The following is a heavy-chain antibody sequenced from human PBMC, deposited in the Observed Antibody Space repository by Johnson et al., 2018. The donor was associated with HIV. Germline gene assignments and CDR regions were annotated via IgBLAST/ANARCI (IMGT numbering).Heavy chain of an antibody. CDR2: ISWNSGSI. Sequence: EVQLVESGGGLVQPGRSLRLSCAASGFTFDDYAMHWVRQAPWKGLEWVSGISWNSGSIGYADSVKGRFTISRDNAKNSLYLQMNSLRVEDTAVYYCARMAAHVSDFWGQGTMVTVSS. CDR3: ARMAAHVSDF. D-gene: IGHD5-24*01. J-gene: IGHJ3*01. V-gene: IGHV3-9*01. CDR1: GFTFDDYA.